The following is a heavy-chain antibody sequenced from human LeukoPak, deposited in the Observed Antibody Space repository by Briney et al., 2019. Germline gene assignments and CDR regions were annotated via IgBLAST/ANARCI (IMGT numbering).Heavy chain of an antibody. CDR3: ARRAASGLYYYYMDV. Sequence: PSETLSLTCTVSGGSISSSSYYWGWIRQPPGKGLEWIGSIYYSGSTYYNPSLKSRVTISVDTSKNQFSLKLSSVTAADTAVYYCARRAASGLYYYYMDVWGKGTTVTVSS. CDR1: GGSISSSSYY. D-gene: IGHD6-13*01. J-gene: IGHJ6*03. CDR2: IYYSGST. V-gene: IGHV4-39*07.